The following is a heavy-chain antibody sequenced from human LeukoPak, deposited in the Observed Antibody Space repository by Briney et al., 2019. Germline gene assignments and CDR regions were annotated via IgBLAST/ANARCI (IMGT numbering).Heavy chain of an antibody. D-gene: IGHD1-26*01. CDR1: GFTFSDYY. J-gene: IGHJ6*03. Sequence: PGGSLRLSCAASGFTFSDYYMNWVRQAPGRALEWVSSITSSGTYIFYADSVKGRFTISRDNAKNSLYLQMNSLGPEDTAVYYCARDPYSGNYGNYYYYYMDVWGKGTTVTISS. CDR2: ITSSGTYI. CDR3: ARDPYSGNYGNYYYYYMDV. V-gene: IGHV3-21*01.